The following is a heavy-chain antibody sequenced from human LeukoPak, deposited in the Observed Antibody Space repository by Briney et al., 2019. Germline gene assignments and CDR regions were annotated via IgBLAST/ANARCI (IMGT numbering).Heavy chain of an antibody. Sequence: SVKVSCKASGGTFSSYAISWVLHAPGQGLEWMGRIIPILGIANYAQKFQGRVTITADKSTSTAYMELSSLRSEDTAVYYCARGIGYCSSTSCHDYWGQGTLVTVSS. CDR3: ARGIGYCSSTSCHDY. J-gene: IGHJ4*02. CDR1: GGTFSSYA. V-gene: IGHV1-69*04. D-gene: IGHD2-2*01. CDR2: IIPILGIA.